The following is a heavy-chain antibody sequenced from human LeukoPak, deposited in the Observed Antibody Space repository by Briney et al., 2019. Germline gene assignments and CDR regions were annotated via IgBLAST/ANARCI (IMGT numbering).Heavy chain of an antibody. CDR3: AKGNGWSYFDY. Sequence: GGSLRLSCAASRFTFDDYAMHWVRQAPWKGLEWVSGITWNSDSLGYADSVKGRFTISRDNAKNSLHLQMNSLRAEDTALYYCAKGNGWSYFDYWGQGTLVTVSS. V-gene: IGHV3-9*01. D-gene: IGHD6-19*01. CDR2: ITWNSDSL. CDR1: RFTFDDYA. J-gene: IGHJ4*02.